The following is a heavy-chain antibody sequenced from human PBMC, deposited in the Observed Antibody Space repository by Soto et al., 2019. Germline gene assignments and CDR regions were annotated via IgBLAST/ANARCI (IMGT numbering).Heavy chain of an antibody. CDR1: GFTFSSYS. Sequence: GGSLRLSCAASGFTFSSYSMNWVRQAPGKGLEWVSYISSSSSTIYYADSVKGRFTISRDNAKNSLYLQMNSLRDEDTAVYYCARDSTVTTYYYYYGMDVWGQGTTVTVSS. CDR3: ARDSTVTTYYYYYGMDV. J-gene: IGHJ6*02. CDR2: ISSSSSTI. D-gene: IGHD4-4*01. V-gene: IGHV3-48*02.